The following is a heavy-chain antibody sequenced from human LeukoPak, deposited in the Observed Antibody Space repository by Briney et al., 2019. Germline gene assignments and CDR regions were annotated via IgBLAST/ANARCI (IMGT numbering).Heavy chain of an antibody. CDR2: IYTSGST. J-gene: IGHJ4*02. D-gene: IGHD3-10*01. V-gene: IGHV4-4*07. CDR1: GGSISSYY. CDR3: ARDRGTMVRGEVGSDY. Sequence: SETLSLTCTVSGGSISSYYWSWIRQPAGKGLEWIGRIYTSGSTNYNPSLKSRVTISVDTSKNQFSLKLNSVTAADTAVYYCARDRGTMVRGEVGSDYWGQGTLVTVSS.